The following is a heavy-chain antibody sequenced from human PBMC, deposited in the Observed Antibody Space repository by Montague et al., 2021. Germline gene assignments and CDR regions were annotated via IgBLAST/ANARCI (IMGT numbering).Heavy chain of an antibody. CDR1: VFTFSSYV. CDR2: ISPYETVT. CDR3: TIDVNWDLFDY. Sequence: SLRLSCAASVFTFSSYVMHWVRQAPGKGLVWVTRISPYETVTTYADSVKGRFTISRDNAKNTLFQRMNSLRAEDTAVYYCTIDVNWDLFDYWGQGALVIVSA. J-gene: IGHJ4*02. D-gene: IGHD7-27*01. V-gene: IGHV3-74*01.